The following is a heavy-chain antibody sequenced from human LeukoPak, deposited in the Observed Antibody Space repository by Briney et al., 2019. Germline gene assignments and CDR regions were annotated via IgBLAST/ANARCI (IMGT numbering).Heavy chain of an antibody. CDR2: IGAYNGNT. D-gene: IGHD3-3*01. V-gene: IGHV1-18*01. Sequence: ASVKVSCKASGYTFTINGISWVRQAPGQGLEWMGWIGAYNGNTKYVQKFQGRVTMTTDTSTSTAYMELRSLRSDDTAVYYCAKDHDFDFDYWGQGTLVTVSS. J-gene: IGHJ4*02. CDR1: GYTFTING. CDR3: AKDHDFDFDY.